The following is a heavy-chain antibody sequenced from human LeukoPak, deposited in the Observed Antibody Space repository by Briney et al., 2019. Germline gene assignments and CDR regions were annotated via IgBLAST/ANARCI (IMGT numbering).Heavy chain of an antibody. D-gene: IGHD4-11*01. Sequence: ASVKVSCKASGFTFTSHDFNWVRQATGQGLEWMGWMNPNSGNTGYAQKFQGRVTMTRDTSISTAYMELRSLRSDDTAVYYCARGRVYSNYLFDYWGQGTLVTVSS. CDR2: MNPNSGNT. CDR1: GFTFTSHD. CDR3: ARGRVYSNYLFDY. J-gene: IGHJ4*02. V-gene: IGHV1-8*01.